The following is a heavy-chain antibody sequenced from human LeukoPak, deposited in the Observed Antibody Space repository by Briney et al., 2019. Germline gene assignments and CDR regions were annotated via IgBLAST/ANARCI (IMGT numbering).Heavy chain of an antibody. CDR3: VVGGSPGY. CDR2: ISTDGYTT. Sequence: PGGSLRLSCAASGFTFSNYAMSWVRQAPGKGLVWVSRISTDGYTTDYADFVQGRFTASRDNTKNTWSLEMNSLRAEDMAVYYCVVGGSPGYWGQGTLVTVSS. CDR1: GFTFSNYA. J-gene: IGHJ4*02. D-gene: IGHD2-15*01. V-gene: IGHV3-74*01.